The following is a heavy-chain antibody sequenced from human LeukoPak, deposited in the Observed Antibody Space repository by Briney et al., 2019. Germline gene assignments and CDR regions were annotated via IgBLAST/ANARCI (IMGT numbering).Heavy chain of an antibody. CDR3: ARRDIVATHYFDY. Sequence: PSETLSLTCTVSGGSISSSSYYWGWIRQPPGKGLEWIGSNYYSGSTYYNPSLKSRVTISVDTSKNQFSLKLSSVTAADTAVYYCARRDIVATHYFDYWGQGTLVTVSS. V-gene: IGHV4-39*01. CDR1: GGSISSSSYY. D-gene: IGHD5-12*01. CDR2: NYYSGST. J-gene: IGHJ4*02.